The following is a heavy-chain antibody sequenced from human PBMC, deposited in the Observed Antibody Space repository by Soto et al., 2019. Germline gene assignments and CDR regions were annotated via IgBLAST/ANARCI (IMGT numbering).Heavy chain of an antibody. Sequence: SETLSLTCTVSGGSISSSSYYWGWIRQPPGKGLEWIGSIYYSGSTYYNPSLKSRVTISVDTSKNQFSLKLSSVTAADTAVYYCASWPGVVVKDFDYWGQGTLVTVSS. J-gene: IGHJ4*02. CDR3: ASWPGVVVKDFDY. V-gene: IGHV4-39*01. D-gene: IGHD3-22*01. CDR2: IYYSGST. CDR1: GGSISSSSYY.